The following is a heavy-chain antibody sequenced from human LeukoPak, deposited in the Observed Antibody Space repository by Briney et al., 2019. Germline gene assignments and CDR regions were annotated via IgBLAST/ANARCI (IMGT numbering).Heavy chain of an antibody. V-gene: IGHV4-59*08. CDR1: GASISSYY. J-gene: IGHJ4*02. CDR3: ARHPKLYFFDY. CDR2: ISYSGST. Sequence: PSETLPLTCTVSGASISSYYWSWIRQPPGKGLEWIGYISYSGSTNYNPSLKSRVTISADTSKNQVSLTLSSVTAADTAVYYCARHPKLYFFDYWGQGTLVTVSS.